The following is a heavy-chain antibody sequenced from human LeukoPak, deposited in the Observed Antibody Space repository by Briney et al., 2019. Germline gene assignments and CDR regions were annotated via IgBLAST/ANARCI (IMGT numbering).Heavy chain of an antibody. CDR1: GFTFSSYW. Sequence: PGGSLRLSYAASGFTFSSYWMSWVRQAPGKGLEWVGNIKQDGSEKNYVDSVKGRFTISRDNAKNSLYLQMNSLRVEDTAVYYCARDGADYYGSGRGYGMDVWGKGTTVTVSS. CDR2: IKQDGSEK. V-gene: IGHV3-7*03. D-gene: IGHD3-10*01. J-gene: IGHJ6*04. CDR3: ARDGADYYGSGRGYGMDV.